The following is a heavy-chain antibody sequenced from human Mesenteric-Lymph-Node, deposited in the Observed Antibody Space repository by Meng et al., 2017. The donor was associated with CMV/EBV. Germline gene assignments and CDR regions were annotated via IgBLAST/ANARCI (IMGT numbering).Heavy chain of an antibody. CDR1: GGTFSSYA. CDR2: IIPIFGTA. J-gene: IGHJ5*02. CDR3: ARGGGSYYGSWFDP. V-gene: IGHV1-69*05. Sequence: SVKVSCKAAGGTFSSYAISWVRQAPGQGLEWMGGIIPIFGTANYAQKFQGRVTITTDESTSTAYMELSSLRSEDTAVYYCARGGGSYYGSWFDPWGQGTLVTVSS. D-gene: IGHD1-26*01.